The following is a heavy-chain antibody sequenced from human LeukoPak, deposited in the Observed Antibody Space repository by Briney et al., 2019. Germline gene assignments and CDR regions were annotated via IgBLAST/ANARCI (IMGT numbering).Heavy chain of an antibody. Sequence: SETLSLTCTVSGGSISSYYWSWIRQPAGKGLEWIGRIYTSGSTNYNPSLKSRVTMSVDTSKNQFSLKLSSVTPADTAVYYCARXQSSXWXYXXXXXXVXGXGTT. CDR3: ARXQSSXWXYXXXXXXV. J-gene: IGHJ6*01. V-gene: IGHV4-4*07. CDR2: IYTSGST. D-gene: IGHD6-19*01. CDR1: GGSISSYY.